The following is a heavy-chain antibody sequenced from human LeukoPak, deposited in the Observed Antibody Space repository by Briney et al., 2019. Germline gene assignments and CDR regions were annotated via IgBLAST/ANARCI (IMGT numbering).Heavy chain of an antibody. D-gene: IGHD6-19*01. CDR1: GGSISSYY. V-gene: IGHV4-59*12. CDR2: IYYSGSP. J-gene: IGHJ6*04. Sequence: SETLSLTCTVSGGSISSYYWSWIRQPPGKGLEWIGYIYYSGSPNYNPSLNSRVTISLDTSRNQFSLKLSSVTAADTAVYYCARVGSSGWYEAPMDVWGKGTTVTVSS. CDR3: ARVGSSGWYEAPMDV.